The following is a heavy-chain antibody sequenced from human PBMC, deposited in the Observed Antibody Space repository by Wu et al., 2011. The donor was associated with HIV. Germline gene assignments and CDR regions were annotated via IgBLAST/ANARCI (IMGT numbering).Heavy chain of an antibody. V-gene: IGHV1-69*14. CDR1: GDSLTKYA. Sequence: QVLLVQSGAEVKKPGSSVKVSCKTSGDSLTKYAFSWVRQAPGQGLEWMGGIIPNSGTTNYARKFQGRFTVTADTSTTTVHMELRSLRSEDTAVYFCTRSGEAAAYYYYYYMNVWGKGTTVTISS. CDR2: IIPNSGTT. D-gene: IGHD2-2*01. CDR3: TRSGEAAAYYYYYYMNV. J-gene: IGHJ6*03.